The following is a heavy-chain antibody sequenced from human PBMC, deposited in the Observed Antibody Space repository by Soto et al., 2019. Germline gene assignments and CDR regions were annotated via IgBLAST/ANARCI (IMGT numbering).Heavy chain of an antibody. D-gene: IGHD3-9*01. CDR1: GGSISRYC. Sequence: PSETLSLTCTVSGGSISRYCWSWIRQTPGKGLQWIGYIYYSGSTDYNPSLKSRVTISVDTSKNQFSLKLSSVTAADTAVYYCRYELRYFDPLGAFDIWGQGTMVTVSS. V-gene: IGHV4-59*08. CDR3: RYELRYFDPLGAFDI. CDR2: IYYSGST. J-gene: IGHJ3*02.